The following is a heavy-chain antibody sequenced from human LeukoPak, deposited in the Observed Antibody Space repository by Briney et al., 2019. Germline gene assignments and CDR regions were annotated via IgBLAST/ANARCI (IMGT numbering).Heavy chain of an antibody. CDR1: GFTFSSYS. CDR3: ARDKNGIAAAGRGYFQH. CDR2: ISSSSSTI. J-gene: IGHJ1*01. Sequence: GGSLRLSCAASGFTFSSYSMNWVRQAPGKGLEWVSYISSSSSTIYYADSVKGRFTISRDNAKNSLYLQMNSLRAEDTAVYYCARDKNGIAAAGRGYFQHWGQGTLVTVSS. V-gene: IGHV3-48*04. D-gene: IGHD6-13*01.